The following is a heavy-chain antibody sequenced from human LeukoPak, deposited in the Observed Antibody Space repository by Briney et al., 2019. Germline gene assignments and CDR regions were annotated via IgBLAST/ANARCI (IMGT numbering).Heavy chain of an antibody. CDR2: ISGSGGST. V-gene: IGHV3-23*01. J-gene: IGHJ4*02. Sequence: TGGSLRLSCAASGFTFRNYAMSWVRQAPGKGLEWVSAISGSGGSTYYADSVKGRFTISRDNSKNTLYLQMNSLRAEDTAVYYCAKYGDESSGYYSDWGQGTLVTVSS. CDR1: GFTFRNYA. CDR3: AKYGDESSGYYSD. D-gene: IGHD3-22*01.